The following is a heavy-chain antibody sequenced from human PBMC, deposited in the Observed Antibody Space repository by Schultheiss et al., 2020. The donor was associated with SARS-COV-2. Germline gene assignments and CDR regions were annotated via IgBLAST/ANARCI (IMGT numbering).Heavy chain of an antibody. J-gene: IGHJ4*02. D-gene: IGHD3-16*02. V-gene: IGHV3-23*01. Sequence: GGSLRLSCAASGFTFSSYSMNWVRQAPGKGLEWVSAISGSGGSTYYADSVKGRFTISRDNAKNSLYLQMNSLRAEDTAVYYCAKARVTITFGGVIVPFDYWGQGTLVTVSS. CDR3: AKARVTITFGGVIVPFDY. CDR1: GFTFSSYS. CDR2: ISGSGGST.